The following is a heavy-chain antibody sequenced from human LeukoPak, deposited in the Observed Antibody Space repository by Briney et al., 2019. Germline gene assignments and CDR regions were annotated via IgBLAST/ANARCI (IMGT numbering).Heavy chain of an antibody. CDR1: GFTFSSYW. J-gene: IGHJ6*03. CDR3: ARSHPLYYDILTGYYNIRYYYYMDV. D-gene: IGHD3-9*01. CDR2: IKQDGSEK. Sequence: GGSLRLSCAASGFTFSSYWMSWVRQAPGKGLEWVANIKQDGSEKYYVDSVKGRFTISRDNAKNSLYLQMNSLRAEDTAVFYCARSHPLYYDILTGYYNIRYYYYMDVWGKGTTVTVSS. V-gene: IGHV3-7*01.